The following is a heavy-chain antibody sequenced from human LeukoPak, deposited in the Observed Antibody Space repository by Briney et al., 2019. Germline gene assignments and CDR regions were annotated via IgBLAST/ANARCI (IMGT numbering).Heavy chain of an antibody. V-gene: IGHV3-7*01. CDR1: GFTFSSYW. D-gene: IGHD6-13*01. J-gene: IGHJ4*02. CDR3: QKDRGKRQQPLFGY. Sequence: GGSLRLSCAASGFTFSSYWMSWVRQAPGKGLEWVANIKQDGSEKYYVDSVKGRFTISRDNAKNSLYLQMNSLRAEDTAVYYCQKDRGKRQQPLFGYWGQGTLVTVSS. CDR2: IKQDGSEK.